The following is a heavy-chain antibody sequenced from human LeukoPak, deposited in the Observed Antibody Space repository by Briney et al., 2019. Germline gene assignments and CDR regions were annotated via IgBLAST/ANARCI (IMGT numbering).Heavy chain of an antibody. D-gene: IGHD6-13*01. J-gene: IGHJ4*02. CDR3: ARSRFYYFDY. Sequence: SETLSLTCTVSGGSISSSSYYWGWIRQPPGKGLEWIGSIYYSGSTYYNPSLKSRVTISVDTSKNQFSLKLSSVTAADTAVYYCARSRFYYFDYWGQGTLVTVSS. CDR2: IYYSGST. CDR1: GGSISSSSYY. V-gene: IGHV4-39*01.